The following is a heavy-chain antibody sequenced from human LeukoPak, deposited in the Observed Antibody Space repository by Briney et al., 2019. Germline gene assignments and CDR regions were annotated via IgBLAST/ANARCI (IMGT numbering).Heavy chain of an antibody. Sequence: SETLSLTCTVSGGSISSSTYFWGWIRQPPGKGLEWIGTIYYSGSTYYNPSLKSRVTISVDSSKNQFSLRLSSVTAADTAVYYCARSDGYGLVGIWGQGTMVTVSS. D-gene: IGHD3-10*01. J-gene: IGHJ3*02. CDR2: IYYSGST. V-gene: IGHV4-39*07. CDR3: ARSDGYGLVGI. CDR1: GGSISSSTYF.